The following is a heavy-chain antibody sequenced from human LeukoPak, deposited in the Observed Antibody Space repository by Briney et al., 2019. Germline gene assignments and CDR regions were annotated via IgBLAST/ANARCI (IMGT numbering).Heavy chain of an antibody. D-gene: IGHD2-2*01. CDR1: GYTFTCYY. Sequence: ASVTVSFKASGYTFTCYYIHWARQAPGQGLEWMGIINTSGGSTSSAQEFPGRVSMTTDMSTSTDYMALSSLRCQDTAVYNSARGGSLICTSTSCLVDYWGQGTLVTVSS. CDR2: INTSGGST. V-gene: IGHV1-46*01. J-gene: IGHJ4*02. CDR3: ARGGSLICTSTSCLVDY.